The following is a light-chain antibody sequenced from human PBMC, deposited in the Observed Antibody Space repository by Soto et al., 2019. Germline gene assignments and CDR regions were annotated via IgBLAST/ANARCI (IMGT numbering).Light chain of an antibody. Sequence: QSALTQSPSASGSPGQSVTISCTGTSSEVGGHNYVSWYQHHPGKAPKLIIYEVSKRPSGVPDRFSGSKSANTASLTVSGLQAEDEAFYYCSSTAGNNNLVFGGGTKLTVL. CDR1: SSEVGGHNY. CDR3: SSTAGNNNLV. CDR2: EVS. J-gene: IGLJ3*02. V-gene: IGLV2-8*01.